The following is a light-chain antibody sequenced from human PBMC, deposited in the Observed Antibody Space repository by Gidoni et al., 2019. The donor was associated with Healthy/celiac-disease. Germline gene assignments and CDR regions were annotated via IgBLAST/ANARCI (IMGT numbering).Light chain of an antibody. J-gene: IGKJ1*01. CDR1: QSVLYSSNNKNY. Sequence: DIVMTQSTDYLAVSLGERATINCKSSQSVLYSSNNKNYLAWYQQKPGQPPKLLIYWASTRESGVPDRFSGSGSGTDFTLTISSLQAEDVAVYYCQQYYSTPLTFXPXTKVEIK. CDR2: WAS. CDR3: QQYYSTPLT. V-gene: IGKV4-1*01.